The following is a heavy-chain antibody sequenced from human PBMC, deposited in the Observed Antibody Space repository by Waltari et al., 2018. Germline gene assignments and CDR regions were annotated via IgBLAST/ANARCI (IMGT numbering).Heavy chain of an antibody. J-gene: IGHJ4*02. CDR3: ARTGYSSSWSYDY. D-gene: IGHD6-13*01. Sequence: EVQLLESGGGLVQPGGSLRLSCAASGFTFSSYAMSWVRQAPGKGLEWVSAISGSGGSTYYADSVKGRFTISRDNSKNTLYLQMSSLRSEDTAVYYCARTGYSSSWSYDYWGQGTLVTVSS. CDR2: ISGSGGST. V-gene: IGHV3-23*01. CDR1: GFTFSSYA.